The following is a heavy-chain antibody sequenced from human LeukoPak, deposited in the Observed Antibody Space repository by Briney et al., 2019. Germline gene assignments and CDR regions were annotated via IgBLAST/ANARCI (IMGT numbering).Heavy chain of an antibody. D-gene: IGHD3-22*01. Sequence: GGSLRLSCAASGFTFSRYWIHWVRQAPGKGLEWVSRINPDGSTTTYADSVKGRFAISRDNAKNTVYLQMNSLRAEDTAVYYCARVLSGSWDWFDPWGQGTLVTVSS. V-gene: IGHV3-74*01. CDR2: INPDGSTT. CDR3: ARVLSGSWDWFDP. CDR1: GFTFSRYW. J-gene: IGHJ5*02.